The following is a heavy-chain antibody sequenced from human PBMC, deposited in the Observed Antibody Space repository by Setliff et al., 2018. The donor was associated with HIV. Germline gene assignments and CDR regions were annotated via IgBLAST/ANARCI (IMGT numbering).Heavy chain of an antibody. J-gene: IGHJ4*02. CDR1: GDSISSNNYY. D-gene: IGHD4-17*01. Sequence: SETLSLTCTVSGDSISSNNYYWAWIRQSPGKGLEWIGCIFYGGSVYGRGRTFFHPSLKCLVTISVVTSKNQCSLKLISVTAADTAMYYCVRDDYGYNGKGFDYWGPGTLVTVSS. V-gene: IGHV4-39*07. CDR3: VRDDYGYNGKGFDY. CDR2: IFYGGSVYGRGRT.